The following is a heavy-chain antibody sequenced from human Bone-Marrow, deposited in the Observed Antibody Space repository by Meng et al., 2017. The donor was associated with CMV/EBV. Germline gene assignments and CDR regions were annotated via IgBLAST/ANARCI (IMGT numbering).Heavy chain of an antibody. CDR2: IYYSGST. D-gene: IGHD2-2*02. J-gene: IGHJ6*02. V-gene: IGHV4-31*03. CDR1: GGSISSGGYY. Sequence: SETLSLTCTVSGGSISSGGYYWSWIRQHPGKGLEWIGYIYYSGSTYYNPSLKSRVTISVDTFKNQFSLKLSSVTAADTAVYYCARDPGLYCSSTSCYKDYYGMDVWGQGTTVTFSS. CDR3: ARDPGLYCSSTSCYKDYYGMDV.